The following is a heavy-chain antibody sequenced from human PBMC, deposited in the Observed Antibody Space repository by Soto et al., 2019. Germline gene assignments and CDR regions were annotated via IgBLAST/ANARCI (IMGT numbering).Heavy chain of an antibody. J-gene: IGHJ6*02. CDR2: IIPIFGTT. Sequence: SVKVSCKASGGTFSSYAISWVRQAPGQGLEWMGGIIPIFGTTNYAQKFQGRVTITADESTSTAYMELSSLRSEDTAVYYCARGSEVAVAGTNYYGMDVWGQGTTVTVSS. D-gene: IGHD6-19*01. V-gene: IGHV1-69*13. CDR3: ARGSEVAVAGTNYYGMDV. CDR1: GGTFSSYA.